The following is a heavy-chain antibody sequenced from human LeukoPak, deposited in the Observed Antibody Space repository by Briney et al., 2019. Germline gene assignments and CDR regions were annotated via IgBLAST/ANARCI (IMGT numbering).Heavy chain of an antibody. Sequence: SETLSLTCTVSNYSISSGFYWGWIRQPPGKGLEWIASIYHSGSTYINPSLKSRVTISMDTSKNNFSLRLNSVTAADTAASFCAKAHNWNYWFDPWGQGTLVTVSS. D-gene: IGHD1-7*01. J-gene: IGHJ5*02. V-gene: IGHV4-38-2*02. CDR3: AKAHNWNYWFDP. CDR2: IYHSGST. CDR1: NYSISSGFY.